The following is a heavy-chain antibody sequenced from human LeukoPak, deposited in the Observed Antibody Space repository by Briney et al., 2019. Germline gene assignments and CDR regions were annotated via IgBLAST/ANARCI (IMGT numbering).Heavy chain of an antibody. CDR3: SRLEDTSPIEVALDI. V-gene: IGHV3-73*01. Sequence: GRSLRLSCAVSGFTVSSSVIHWVRQAAGEGLEWLCRIRSKRNNYATAYAASVKGRFTISRDDSKNTVYLHMDSLKTEDTALYYCSRLEDTSPIEVALDIWGQGTVVTVSS. D-gene: IGHD2-2*01. J-gene: IGHJ3*02. CDR2: IRSKRNNYAT. CDR1: GFTVSSSV.